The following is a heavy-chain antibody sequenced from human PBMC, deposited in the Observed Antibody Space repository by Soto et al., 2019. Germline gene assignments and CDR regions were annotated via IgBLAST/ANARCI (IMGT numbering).Heavy chain of an antibody. J-gene: IGHJ4*02. CDR2: ISSSSSTI. V-gene: IGHV3-48*01. Sequence: EVQLVESGGGLVQPGGSLRLSCAASGFTFSSYSMNWVRQAPGKGLEWVSYISSSSSTIYYADSVKGRFTISRDNAKNSLYLQMNSLRAEDTAVYYCGRDRDIVATIFGYCGQGTLVTVSS. D-gene: IGHD5-12*01. CDR3: GRDRDIVATIFGY. CDR1: GFTFSSYS.